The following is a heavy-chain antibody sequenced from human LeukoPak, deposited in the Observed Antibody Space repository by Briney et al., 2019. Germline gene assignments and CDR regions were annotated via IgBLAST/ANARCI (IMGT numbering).Heavy chain of an antibody. V-gene: IGHV4-61*10. Sequence: SQTLSLTCTVSGGSISSDSYYWRWIRQPAGKGLEWIGYIYYSGSTNYNPSLKSRVTISVDTSKNQFSLKLSSVTAADTAVYYCARVRGIVVVSPEDYFDYWGQGTLVTVSS. CDR1: GGSISSDSYY. CDR3: ARVRGIVVVSPEDYFDY. J-gene: IGHJ4*02. CDR2: IYYSGST. D-gene: IGHD2-2*01.